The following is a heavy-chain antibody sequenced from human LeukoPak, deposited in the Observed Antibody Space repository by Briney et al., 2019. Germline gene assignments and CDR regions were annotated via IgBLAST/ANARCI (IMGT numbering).Heavy chain of an antibody. J-gene: IGHJ3*02. V-gene: IGHV3-48*02. Sequence: PGGSLRLSCAASGFTFSSYHINWVRQAPGKGLEWVSYISSSSSTIYYADSVTGRFTISRGNAKNSLYLQMNSLRDEDTAVYYCARDVSWAFDIWGQGTMVTVSS. CDR3: ARDVSWAFDI. CDR1: GFTFSSYH. D-gene: IGHD5/OR15-5a*01. CDR2: ISSSSSTI.